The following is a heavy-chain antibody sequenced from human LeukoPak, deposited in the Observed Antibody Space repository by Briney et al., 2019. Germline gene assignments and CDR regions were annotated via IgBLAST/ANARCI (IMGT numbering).Heavy chain of an antibody. CDR3: ARLYCSGGSCYFDY. CDR2: IYYSGST. Sequence: PSETLSLTCTVSGGSISSYYWSWIRQPPGKGLEWIGYIYYSGSTNYNPSLKSRVTISVDTSMNQFSLKLSSVTAADTAVYYCARLYCSGGSCYFDYWGQGTLVTVSS. CDR1: GGSISSYY. V-gene: IGHV4-59*01. D-gene: IGHD2-15*01. J-gene: IGHJ4*02.